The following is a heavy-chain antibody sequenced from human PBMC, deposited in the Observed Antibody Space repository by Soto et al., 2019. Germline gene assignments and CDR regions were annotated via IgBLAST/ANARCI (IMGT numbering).Heavy chain of an antibody. V-gene: IGHV4-31*02. CDR2: IYYSGST. Sequence: PSETLSLTCTVSGGSISSGGYYWSWIRQHPGKGLEWIGYIYYSGSTYYNPSLKSRVTISVDTSKNQFSLKLSSVTAADTAVYYCARMTYYYDSSAPGLIDPWGQGTLVTVS. J-gene: IGHJ5*02. D-gene: IGHD3-22*01. CDR3: ARMTYYYDSSAPGLIDP. CDR1: GGSISSGGYY.